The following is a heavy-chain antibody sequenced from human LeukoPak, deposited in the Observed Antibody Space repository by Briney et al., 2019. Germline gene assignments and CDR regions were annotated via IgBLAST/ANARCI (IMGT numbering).Heavy chain of an antibody. Sequence: GGSLRLSCAASGFTFSSYAMHWVRQAPGKGLEWVAVISYDGSNKYYADSVKGRFTISRDNSKNTLYLQMSSLRAEDTAVYYCARDDAGYSNPGYWGQGTLVTVSS. D-gene: IGHD4-11*01. J-gene: IGHJ4*02. CDR2: ISYDGSNK. CDR1: GFTFSSYA. CDR3: ARDDAGYSNPGY. V-gene: IGHV3-30*04.